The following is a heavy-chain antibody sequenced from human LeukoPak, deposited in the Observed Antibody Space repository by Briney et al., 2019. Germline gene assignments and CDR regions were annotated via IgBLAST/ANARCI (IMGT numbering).Heavy chain of an antibody. Sequence: GASVKVSCKASGYTFTSYGISWVRQAPGQGLEWMGWISAYNGNTNYAQKLQGRVTMTTDTSTSTAYMELRSLRSDDTAVYYCARNVRRLQLVPYYFDYWGQGTLVTVSS. CDR1: GYTFTSYG. CDR2: ISAYNGNT. CDR3: ARNVRRLQLVPYYFDY. V-gene: IGHV1-18*01. D-gene: IGHD6-13*01. J-gene: IGHJ4*02.